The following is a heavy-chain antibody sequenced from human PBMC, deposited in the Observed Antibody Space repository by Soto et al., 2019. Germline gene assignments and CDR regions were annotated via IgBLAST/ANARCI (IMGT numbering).Heavy chain of an antibody. D-gene: IGHD2-2*01. CDR3: TGHIVVVPAAPLGAFDP. CDR1: GFTFSSYS. CDR2: IRSKAYGGTT. V-gene: IGHV3-49*04. Sequence: GGSLRLSCAASGFTFSSYSMSWVRQAPGKGLEWVGFIRSKAYGGTTEYAASVKGRFTISRDDSKSIAYLQMNSLKTEDTAVYYCTGHIVVVPAAPLGAFDPWGQGTLVTVSS. J-gene: IGHJ5*02.